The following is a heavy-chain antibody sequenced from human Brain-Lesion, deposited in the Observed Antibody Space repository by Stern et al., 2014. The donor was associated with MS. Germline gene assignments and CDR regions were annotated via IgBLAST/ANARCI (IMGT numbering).Heavy chain of an antibody. CDR1: GGPISSSNW. V-gene: IGHV4-4*02. CDR3: ARELPDLNAFDI. Sequence: QVQLQESGPGLLQPSAPLSLTCAVSGGPISSSNWRSWVRQSPGNGLEWIGELSPNGGTNYSPSFERPVIISVDKSKNQFSLKLSYVTAADTAVYYCARELPDLNAFDIWGQGTMVTVSS. J-gene: IGHJ3*02. CDR2: LSPNGGT. D-gene: IGHD1-14*01.